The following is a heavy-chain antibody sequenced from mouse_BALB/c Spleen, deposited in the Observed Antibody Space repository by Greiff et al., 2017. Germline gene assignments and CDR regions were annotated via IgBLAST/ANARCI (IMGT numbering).Heavy chain of an antibody. V-gene: IGHV1-63*02. J-gene: IGHJ4*01. Sequence: QVQLQQSGAELVRPGTSVKISCKASGYTFTNYWLGWVKQRPGHGLEWIGDIYPGGGYTHYNEKFKGKATLTADTSSSTANMQLSSLTSEDSAVYFGARREVGDYWGQGTSVTVSS. CDR2: IYPGGGYT. CDR1: GYTFTNYW. CDR3: ARREVGDY.